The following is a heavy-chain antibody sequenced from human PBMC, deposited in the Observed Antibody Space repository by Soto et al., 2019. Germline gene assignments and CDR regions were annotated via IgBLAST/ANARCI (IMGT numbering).Heavy chain of an antibody. V-gene: IGHV1-69*01. J-gene: IGHJ4*02. D-gene: IGHD3-22*01. CDR1: GGTFSSYA. Sequence: QVQLVQSGAEVQKPGSSVKVSCKASGGTFSSYAISWVRQAPGQGHEWLGGIIPLFGTANYVQKFQGRVTITADESTGSSYKELSSLRSEDMAVYYCARARYSYNYDSSGYFHYWGQGTLVTVSS. CDR2: IIPLFGTA. CDR3: ARARYSYNYDSSGYFHY.